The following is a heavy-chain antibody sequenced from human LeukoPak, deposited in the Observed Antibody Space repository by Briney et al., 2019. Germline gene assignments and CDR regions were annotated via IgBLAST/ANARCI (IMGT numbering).Heavy chain of an antibody. J-gene: IGHJ6*02. V-gene: IGHV1-18*01. Sequence: ASVKVSCKASGYTFTSYGISWVRQAPGQGLEWMGWISAYNGNTNYAQKLQGRVTMTTDTSTSTAYMELRSLRSDDTAVYYCARVGFLEWLSVYYGMGVWGQGTTVTVSS. D-gene: IGHD3-3*01. CDR2: ISAYNGNT. CDR3: ARVGFLEWLSVYYGMGV. CDR1: GYTFTSYG.